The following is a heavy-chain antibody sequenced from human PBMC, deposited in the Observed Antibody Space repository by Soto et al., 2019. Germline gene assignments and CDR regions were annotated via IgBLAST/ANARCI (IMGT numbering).Heavy chain of an antibody. CDR2: IYYSGST. Sequence: SETLSLTCTVSGGSVSSGSYYWSWIRQPPGKGLEWIGYIYYSGSTNYNPSLKSRVTISVDTSKNQFSLKLSSVTAADTAVYYCARGAAAGLGLDFDYWGQGTLVTVSS. V-gene: IGHV4-61*01. CDR1: GGSVSSGSYY. J-gene: IGHJ4*02. D-gene: IGHD6-13*01. CDR3: ARGAAAGLGLDFDY.